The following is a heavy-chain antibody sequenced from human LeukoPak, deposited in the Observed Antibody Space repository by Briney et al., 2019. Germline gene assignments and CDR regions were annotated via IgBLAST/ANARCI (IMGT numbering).Heavy chain of an antibody. D-gene: IGHD1-26*01. CDR3: ARVHSGSPH. J-gene: IGHJ4*02. CDR1: GFTFSSYN. V-gene: IGHV3-21*01. Sequence: PGGSLRLSCAASGFTFSSYNMNWVRQAPRRGLEWVSSISTTSNYIYYADSVKGRFTISRDNAKNSLYLQMNSLRAEDTAVYYCARVHSGSPHWGQGTLVAVSS. CDR2: ISTTSNYI.